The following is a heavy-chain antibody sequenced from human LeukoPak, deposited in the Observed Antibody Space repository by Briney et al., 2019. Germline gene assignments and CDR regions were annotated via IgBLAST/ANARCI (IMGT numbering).Heavy chain of an antibody. V-gene: IGHV1-8*01. J-gene: IGHJ5*02. CDR3: ARGACSDGRRYSVYQHWFDP. CDR1: GDSFTSYD. CDR2: MNTNSGNT. D-gene: IGHD2-15*01. Sequence: SFKGSSKASGDSFTSYDINWGLQATRRGGEWRGWMNTNSGNTGYAQKFQGRVTMTRTNSISTAYMELRSLRSEDTALYYCARGACSDGRRYSVYQHWFDPWGERTLVTVSS.